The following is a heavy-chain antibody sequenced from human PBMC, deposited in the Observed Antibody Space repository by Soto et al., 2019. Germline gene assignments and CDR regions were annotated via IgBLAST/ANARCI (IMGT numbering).Heavy chain of an antibody. CDR1: VGSFSSDSYY. J-gene: IGHJ4*02. V-gene: IGHV4-61*01. CDR3: ARDEGRDCGGGRCDPGGHY. CDR2: MYYGGNI. D-gene: IGHD2-15*01. Sequence: SETLSLTCTVSVGSFSSDSYYWSWIRQPPGKGLEWIGYMYYGGNINYNPSLKSRVTISVDTSKNQFSLKLTSVTAADTAVYYCARDEGRDCGGGRCDPGGHYWGQGTLVTVSS.